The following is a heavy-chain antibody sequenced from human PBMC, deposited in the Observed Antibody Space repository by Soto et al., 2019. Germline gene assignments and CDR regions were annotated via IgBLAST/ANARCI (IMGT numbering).Heavy chain of an antibody. CDR3: ARAANYDILTGYYLY. CDR2: INPNSGGT. Sequence: ASVKVSCKASGYTFTGYYMHWVRQAPGQGLEWMGWINPNSGGTNYAQKFQGWVTMTRDTSISTAYMELSRLRSDDTAVYYCARAANYDILTGYYLYWSQGTLVTVSS. J-gene: IGHJ4*02. D-gene: IGHD3-9*01. V-gene: IGHV1-2*04. CDR1: GYTFTGYY.